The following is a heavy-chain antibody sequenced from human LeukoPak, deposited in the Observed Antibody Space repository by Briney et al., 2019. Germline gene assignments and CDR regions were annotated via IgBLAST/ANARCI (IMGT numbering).Heavy chain of an antibody. CDR3: ARPHYYDSSPLGGPGAFDI. J-gene: IGHJ3*02. Sequence: SETLSLTCTVSGGSISSSSYYWGWIRQPPGKGLEWIGSIYYSGSTYYNPSLKSRVTISVDTSKNQFSLKLSSVTAADTAMYYCARPHYYDSSPLGGPGAFDIWGQGTMVTVSS. V-gene: IGHV4-39*07. CDR2: IYYSGST. CDR1: GGSISSSSYY. D-gene: IGHD3-22*01.